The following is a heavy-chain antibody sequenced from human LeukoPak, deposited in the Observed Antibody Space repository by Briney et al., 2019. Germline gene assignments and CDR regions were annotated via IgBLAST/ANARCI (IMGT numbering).Heavy chain of an antibody. V-gene: IGHV3-23*01. D-gene: IGHD3-16*01. J-gene: IGHJ4*02. CDR3: AKGGSPGFEENYFDY. CDR2: ISGSGGST. CDR1: GFTFSSYA. Sequence: GGSLRLSCAASGFTFSSYAMSWVRQAPGKGLEWVSAISGSGGSTYYADSVKGRFTISRDNSKNTLYLQMNSLRAEDTAVYYCAKGGSPGFEENYFDYWGQGTQVTVSS.